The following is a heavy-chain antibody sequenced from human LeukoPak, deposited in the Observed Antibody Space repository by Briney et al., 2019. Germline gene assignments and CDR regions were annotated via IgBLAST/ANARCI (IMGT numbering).Heavy chain of an antibody. CDR3: ARDXATMVRGVIKVWFDP. Sequence: GAXVKVSCXASGYTFTGYYMHWVRQAPGQGLEWMGWINPNSGGTNYAQKFQGRVTMTRDTSISTAYMELSRLRSEDTAVYYCARDXATMVRGVIKVWFDPWGQGTLVTVSS. V-gene: IGHV1-2*02. CDR2: INPNSGGT. J-gene: IGHJ5*02. CDR1: GYTFTGYY. D-gene: IGHD3-10*01.